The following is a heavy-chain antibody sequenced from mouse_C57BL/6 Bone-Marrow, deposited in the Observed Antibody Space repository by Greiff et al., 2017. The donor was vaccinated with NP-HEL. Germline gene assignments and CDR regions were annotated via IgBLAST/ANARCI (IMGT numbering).Heavy chain of an antibody. CDR2: ISSGSSTI. CDR3: ARQLRLQGGFAY. CDR1: GFTFSDYG. Sequence: EVKLVESGGGLVKPGGSLKLSCAASGFTFSDYGMHWVRQAPEKGLEWVAYISSGSSTIYYADTVKGRFTISRDNAKNTLFLQMTSLRSEDTAMYYCARQLRLQGGFAYWGQGTLVTVSA. J-gene: IGHJ3*01. D-gene: IGHD3-2*02. V-gene: IGHV5-17*01.